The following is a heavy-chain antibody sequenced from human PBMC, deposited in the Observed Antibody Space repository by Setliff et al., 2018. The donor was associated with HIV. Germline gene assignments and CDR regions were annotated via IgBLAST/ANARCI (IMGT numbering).Heavy chain of an antibody. CDR1: GYTFTSYA. V-gene: IGHV1-3*01. Sequence: ASVKVSCKASGYTFTSYAMHWVRQAPGQRLEWMGWINAGNGNTKYSQKFQGRVTITRDTSASTAYMEMSGLSSEDTAIYYCANGGSGGQFDYWGQGTLVTVSS. D-gene: IGHD3-16*01. CDR2: INAGNGNT. J-gene: IGHJ4*02. CDR3: ANGGSGGQFDY.